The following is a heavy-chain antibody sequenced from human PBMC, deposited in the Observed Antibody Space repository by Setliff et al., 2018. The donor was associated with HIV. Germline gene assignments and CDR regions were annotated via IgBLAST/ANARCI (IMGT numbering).Heavy chain of an antibody. J-gene: IGHJ6*02. Sequence: SETLSLTCTVSGGSVTSYYWSWIRQSPEKGLEWIGYIYHTGITNYNPSLKSRLSTSIDTSKNQFSLSLRSVTAADTAVYYCARDKRASFDGLDVWGQGTTVTVSS. CDR1: GGSVTSYY. CDR3: ARDKRASFDGLDV. CDR2: IYHTGIT. V-gene: IGHV4-59*02.